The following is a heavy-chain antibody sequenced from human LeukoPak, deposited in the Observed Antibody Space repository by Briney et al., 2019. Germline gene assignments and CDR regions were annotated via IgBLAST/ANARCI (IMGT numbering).Heavy chain of an antibody. CDR3: ARAVATGICYYYGMDV. CDR1: GGTFSSYA. CDR2: IIPILGIA. J-gene: IGHJ6*02. D-gene: IGHD5-12*01. Sequence: ASVKVSCKASGGTFSSYAISWVRQAPGQGLEWMGRIIPILGIANYAQKFQGRVTITADKSTSTAYMELSSLRSEDTAVYYCARAVATGICYYYGMDVWGQGTTVTVSS. V-gene: IGHV1-69*04.